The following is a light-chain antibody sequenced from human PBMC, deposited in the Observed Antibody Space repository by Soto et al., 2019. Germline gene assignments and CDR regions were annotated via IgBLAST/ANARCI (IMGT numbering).Light chain of an antibody. CDR2: AAS. Sequence: DIQMTQSPSSLSASVGDRVTITCRASQSISSYLNWYQQKPGKAPKLLIYAASSLQSGVPSRFSGSGSGTDVTLTISSLQPEDFATYYCKQRKTFGQGTKVEIK. V-gene: IGKV1-39*01. CDR3: KQRKT. J-gene: IGKJ1*01. CDR1: QSISSY.